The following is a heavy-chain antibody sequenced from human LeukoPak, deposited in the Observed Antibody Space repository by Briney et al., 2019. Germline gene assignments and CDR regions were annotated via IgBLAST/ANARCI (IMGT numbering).Heavy chain of an antibody. CDR2: ISGSGGST. D-gene: IGHD3-3*01. CDR1: GFTFSSYA. CDR3: ARQNFGSPRWFDP. V-gene: IGHV3-23*01. J-gene: IGHJ5*02. Sequence: GGSLRLSCAASGFTFSSYAMSWVRQAPGKGLGWVSAISGSGGSTYYADSVKGRFTISRDRSKNTLYLHMNNLRAEDTAVYFCARQNFGSPRWFDPWGQGTLVTVSS.